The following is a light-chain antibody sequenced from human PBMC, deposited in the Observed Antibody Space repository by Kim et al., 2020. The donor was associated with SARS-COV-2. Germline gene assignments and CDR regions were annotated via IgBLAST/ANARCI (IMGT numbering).Light chain of an antibody. CDR1: QGVGIQ. V-gene: IGKV3D-11*01. CDR2: DAS. J-gene: IGKJ1*01. Sequence: PGESATTSSRARQGVGIQVAWYQQRPGQAPQLVIYDASNRAPGIPATFSGSGSGTDFTLTISSLEPEDFAVYFWQQHHNWPVTFGQGTKVDIK. CDR3: QQHHNWPVT.